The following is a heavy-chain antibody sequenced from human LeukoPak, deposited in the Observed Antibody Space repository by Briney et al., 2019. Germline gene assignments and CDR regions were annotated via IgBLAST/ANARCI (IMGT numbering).Heavy chain of an antibody. CDR1: GGSISSSSYY. Sequence: SETLSLTCTVSGGSISSSSYYWGWIRQPPGKGLEWIGSMHYSGITYYNPSLKSRVTISVDTSKNQFSLKLSSVTAADTAVYYCARVASSSSDDAFDIWGQGTMVTVSS. CDR2: MHYSGIT. J-gene: IGHJ3*02. CDR3: ARVASSSSDDAFDI. D-gene: IGHD6-6*01. V-gene: IGHV4-39*07.